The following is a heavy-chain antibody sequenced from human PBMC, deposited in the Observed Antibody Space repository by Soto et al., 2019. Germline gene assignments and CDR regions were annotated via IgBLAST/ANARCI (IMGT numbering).Heavy chain of an antibody. CDR3: AREGGYSSSWPTTARAYYYYTDV. CDR2: INHSGST. V-gene: IGHV4-34*01. Sequence: SETLSLTCAVYGGSFSGYYWSWIRQPPGKGLEWIGEINHSGSTNYNPSLKSRVTISVDTSKNQFSLKLSSVTAADTAVYYCAREGGYSSSWPTTARAYYYYTDVWGKGTTVTVSS. D-gene: IGHD6-6*01. CDR1: GGSFSGYY. J-gene: IGHJ6*03.